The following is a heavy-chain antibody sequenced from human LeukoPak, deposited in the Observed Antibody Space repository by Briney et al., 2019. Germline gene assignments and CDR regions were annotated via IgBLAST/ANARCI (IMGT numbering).Heavy chain of an antibody. CDR3: ARGVDYGDYPYFDY. V-gene: IGHV4-59*01. D-gene: IGHD4-17*01. Sequence: SETLSLTCTVSGGSISSFYWNWIRQPPGKGLEWIGYIYYSGSTNYNPSLKSRVTISVDTSKNQFSLRLSSVTAADTALYYCARGVDYGDYPYFDYWGQGTLVTVSS. CDR1: GGSISSFY. CDR2: IYYSGST. J-gene: IGHJ4*02.